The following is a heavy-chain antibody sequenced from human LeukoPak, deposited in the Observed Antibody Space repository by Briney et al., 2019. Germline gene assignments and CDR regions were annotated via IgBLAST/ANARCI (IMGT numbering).Heavy chain of an antibody. J-gene: IGHJ5*02. D-gene: IGHD4-17*01. V-gene: IGHV4-59*01. CDR3: ARQIGETTVTTSTTGIWFDP. CDR1: GGSISSYY. CDR2: IYYSGST. Sequence: SETLSLTCTVSGGSISSYYWSWIRQPPGKGLEWIGYIYYSGSTNYNPSLKSRVTISVDTSKNQFSLKLSSVTAADTAVYYCARQIGETTVTTSTTGIWFDPWGQGTLVTVSS.